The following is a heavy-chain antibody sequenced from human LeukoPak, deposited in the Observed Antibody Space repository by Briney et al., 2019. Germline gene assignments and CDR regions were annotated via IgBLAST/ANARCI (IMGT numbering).Heavy chain of an antibody. J-gene: IGHJ5*02. V-gene: IGHV3-21*01. CDR2: ISSSSSYI. CDR1: GFTFSSYS. D-gene: IGHD2-2*02. Sequence: GGSLRLSCAASGFTFSSYSMNWVRQAPGKGLEWVSSISSSSSYIYHADSVKGRFTISRDNAKNSLYLQMNSLRAEDTAVYYCARAPRGIVVVPAAIKTWFDPWGQGTLVTVSS. CDR3: ARAPRGIVVVPAAIKTWFDP.